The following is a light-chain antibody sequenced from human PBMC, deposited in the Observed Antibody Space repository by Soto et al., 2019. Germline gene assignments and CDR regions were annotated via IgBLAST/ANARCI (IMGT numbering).Light chain of an antibody. CDR1: SSDVGGYNY. Sequence: QSVLTQPPSASGSPGQSVTISCTGTSSDVGGYNYVSWYQQHPGKAPKLMIYEVSKRPSGVPDRFSGSKSGNAASLTVSGLLAEDEAEYYCSSYAGSNNVFGTGTKVTVL. CDR3: SSYAGSNNV. V-gene: IGLV2-8*01. J-gene: IGLJ1*01. CDR2: EVS.